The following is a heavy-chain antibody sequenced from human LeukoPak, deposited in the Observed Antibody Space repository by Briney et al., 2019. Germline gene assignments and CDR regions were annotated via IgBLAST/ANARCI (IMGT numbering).Heavy chain of an antibody. D-gene: IGHD6-13*01. CDR1: GGSVSSGSYY. J-gene: IGHJ3*02. CDR2: IYYSGST. V-gene: IGHV4-61*01. Sequence: PSETLSLTCTVSGGSVSSGSYYWSWIRQPPGKGLEWIGYIYYSGSTNYNPSLKSRVTISVDTSKNQFSLKLSSVTAADTAVYYCARWHSSSWHYDAFDIWGQGTMVTVSS. CDR3: ARWHSSSWHYDAFDI.